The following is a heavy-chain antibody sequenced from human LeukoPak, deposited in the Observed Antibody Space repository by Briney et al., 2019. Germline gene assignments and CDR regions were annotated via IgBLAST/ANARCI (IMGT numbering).Heavy chain of an antibody. Sequence: PGGSLRLSCAASGFTFSSYSMNWVRQAPGKGLEWVSSISSSSSYIYYADSVKGRFTISRDNAKNSLYLQMNSLRAEDTAVYYCARELRDDSSGYDYWGQGTLVTVSS. CDR2: ISSSSSYI. J-gene: IGHJ4*02. CDR1: GFTFSSYS. D-gene: IGHD3-22*01. CDR3: ARELRDDSSGYDY. V-gene: IGHV3-21*04.